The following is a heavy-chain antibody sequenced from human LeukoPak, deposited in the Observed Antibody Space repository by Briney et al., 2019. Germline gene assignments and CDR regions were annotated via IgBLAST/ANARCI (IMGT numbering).Heavy chain of an antibody. Sequence: ASETLSLTCTVSGGSISSYYWSWIRQPPGKGLEWIGHIYYSGSTNYNPSPKSRVTISVDTSKNQFSLKLSSVTAADTAVYYCARDRRITMVRNLWGDKIDAFDIWGQGTMVTVSS. V-gene: IGHV4-59*01. CDR1: GGSISSYY. CDR2: IYYSGST. D-gene: IGHD3-10*01. J-gene: IGHJ3*02. CDR3: ARDRRITMVRNLWGDKIDAFDI.